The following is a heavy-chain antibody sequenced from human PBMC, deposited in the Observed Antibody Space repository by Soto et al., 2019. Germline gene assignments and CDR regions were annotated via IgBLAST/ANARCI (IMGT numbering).Heavy chain of an antibody. Sequence: ASVKVSCKASGYTFTGYYMHWVRQAPGQGLEWMGWINPNSGGTNYAQKFQGRVTLTSDTSISTIYMELTSLRSDDTAVYYCARAGENYGSGTFSPPLRYYFNSWGQGTLVTVSS. V-gene: IGHV1-2*02. CDR1: GYTFTGYY. J-gene: IGHJ4*02. CDR2: INPNSGGT. D-gene: IGHD3-10*01. CDR3: ARAGENYGSGTFSPPLRYYFNS.